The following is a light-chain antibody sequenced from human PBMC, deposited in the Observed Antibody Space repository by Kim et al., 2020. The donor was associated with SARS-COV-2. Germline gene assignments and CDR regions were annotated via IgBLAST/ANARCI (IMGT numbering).Light chain of an antibody. V-gene: IGKV1-17*01. CDR3: LQHNSYPIT. CDR1: EGIDKD. Sequence: AAVGDRVTITGRAREGIDKDLAWYQQKPGSAPNRLIYAASTLQSGVPSRFSGSGSWTEFTLTISSMQPEDFATYYCLQHNSYPITFGGGTKVDIK. J-gene: IGKJ4*01. CDR2: AAS.